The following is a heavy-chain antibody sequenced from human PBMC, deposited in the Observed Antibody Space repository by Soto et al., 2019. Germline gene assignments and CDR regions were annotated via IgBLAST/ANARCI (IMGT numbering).Heavy chain of an antibody. V-gene: IGHV4-59*01. Sequence: PSETLSLTCTVSGGSISSYYWSWIRQPPGKGLEWIGYIYYSGSTNYNPSLKSRVTISVDTSKNQFSLKLSSVTAADTAVYYCARVRRRGYDFWSGSNRYYGMDVWGQGTTVTVSS. D-gene: IGHD3-3*01. CDR1: GGSISSYY. CDR2: IYYSGST. CDR3: ARVRRRGYDFWSGSNRYYGMDV. J-gene: IGHJ6*02.